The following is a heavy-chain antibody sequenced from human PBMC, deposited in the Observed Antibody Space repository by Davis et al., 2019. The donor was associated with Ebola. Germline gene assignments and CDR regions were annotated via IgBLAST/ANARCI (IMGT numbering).Heavy chain of an antibody. D-gene: IGHD5-12*01. CDR2: ISSSSSYI. V-gene: IGHV3-21*01. CDR3: ARDSSGRGFDI. Sequence: PGGSLRLSCAASGFTFTSYTMNWVRQAPGKGLEWVSSISSSSSYIYYADSVKGRFTISRDNVKNSLYLHMNSLRAEDTAVYYCARDSSGRGFDIWGQGTMVTVSS. J-gene: IGHJ3*02. CDR1: GFTFTSYT.